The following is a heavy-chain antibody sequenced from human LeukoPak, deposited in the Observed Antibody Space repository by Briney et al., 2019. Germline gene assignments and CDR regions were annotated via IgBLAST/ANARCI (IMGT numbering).Heavy chain of an antibody. J-gene: IGHJ4*02. CDR3: AGRRTGYSSGYGH. CDR1: GITFSNYA. Sequence: GGSLRLSCVASGITFSNYAVSWVRQAPEKGLDWVSVISGSAHKIRYADSVKGRFTISRDNSENIVYLQMNNLRVEDTAVYYCAGRRTGYSSGYGHWGQGTLVTVSS. V-gene: IGHV3-23*01. D-gene: IGHD5-18*01. CDR2: ISGSAHKI.